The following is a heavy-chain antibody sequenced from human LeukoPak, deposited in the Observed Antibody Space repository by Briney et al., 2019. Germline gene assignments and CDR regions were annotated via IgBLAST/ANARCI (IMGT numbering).Heavy chain of an antibody. Sequence: GESLKISCKGSGYSFTSYWIGWVRQMPGEGLEWMGIIYPGDSDTRYSPSFQGQVTTSADKSISTAYLQWSSLKASDTAMYYCARRYYGSGSYYYFDYWGQGTLVTVSS. CDR3: ARRYYGSGSYYYFDY. CDR1: GYSFTSYW. J-gene: IGHJ4*02. V-gene: IGHV5-51*01. D-gene: IGHD3-10*01. CDR2: IYPGDSDT.